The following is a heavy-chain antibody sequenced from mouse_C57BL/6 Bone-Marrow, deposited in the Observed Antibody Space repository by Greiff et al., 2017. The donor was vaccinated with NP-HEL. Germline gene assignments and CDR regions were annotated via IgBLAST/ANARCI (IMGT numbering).Heavy chain of an antibody. CDR3: ARAHYGSRFAY. Sequence: EVQLVESGGGLVKPGGSLKLSCAASGFTFSSYAMSWVRQTPEKRLEWVATISDGGSYTYYPDNVKGRFTISRDNAKNNLYLQMSHLKSEDTAMYYCARAHYGSRFAYWGQGTLVTVSA. CDR2: ISDGGSYT. CDR1: GFTFSSYA. V-gene: IGHV5-4*01. D-gene: IGHD1-1*01. J-gene: IGHJ3*01.